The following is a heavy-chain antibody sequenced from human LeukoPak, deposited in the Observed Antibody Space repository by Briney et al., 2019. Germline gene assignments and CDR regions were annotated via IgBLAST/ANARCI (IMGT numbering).Heavy chain of an antibody. CDR2: ISGSGAAT. CDR3: AGRPSGEGLAPLDY. Sequence: GGSLRLSCAAFGLAFSSSTMSWVRQAPGKGLECVSIISGSGAATYYTDSVTGRFTISRDNSKNTLFLQMNSLRAEDTAVYYCAGRPSGEGLAPLDYWGQGALVAVSS. V-gene: IGHV3-23*01. J-gene: IGHJ4*02. D-gene: IGHD1-14*01. CDR1: GLAFSSST.